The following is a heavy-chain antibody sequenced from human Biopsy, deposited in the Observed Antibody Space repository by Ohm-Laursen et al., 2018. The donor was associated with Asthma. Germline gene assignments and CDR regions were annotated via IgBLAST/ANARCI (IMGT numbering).Heavy chain of an antibody. CDR3: ARCQVGYSSGWSLLLKKIYYSGMDV. J-gene: IGHJ6*02. V-gene: IGHV1-69*13. CDR1: GGTFSNFA. CDR2: SMTVFGTT. Sequence: SVKVSCKAPGGTFSNFAISWVRQAPGQGLEWLGGSMTVFGTTNYAQKFQGRVTITADESTSTAYMEVTSPRSEDTAIYYCARCQVGYSSGWSLLLKKIYYSGMDVWGQGTAVTVSS. D-gene: IGHD6-19*01.